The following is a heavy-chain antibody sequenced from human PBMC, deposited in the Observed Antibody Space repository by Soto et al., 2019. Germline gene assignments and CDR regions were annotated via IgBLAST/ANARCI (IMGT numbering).Heavy chain of an antibody. Sequence: SSETLSLTCTVSGGSISSYYWSWIRQPPGKGLEWIGYIYYSGSTNYNPSLKSRVTISVDTSKNQFSLKLSSVTAADTAVYYCAKSPIMDVWGQGTTVTLSS. V-gene: IGHV4-59*08. CDR3: AKSPIMDV. CDR1: GGSISSYY. J-gene: IGHJ6*02. CDR2: IYYSGST.